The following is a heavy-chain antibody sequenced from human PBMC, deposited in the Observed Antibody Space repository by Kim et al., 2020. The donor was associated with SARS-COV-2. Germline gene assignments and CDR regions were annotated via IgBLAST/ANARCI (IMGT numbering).Heavy chain of an antibody. J-gene: IGHJ3*02. Sequence: GESLKISCKGSGYSFTSYWIGWVRQMPGKGLEWMGIIYPGDSDTRYSPSFQGQVTISADKSISTAYLQWSSLKASDTAMYYCAASEGYSNYVMVAFDIWGQGTMVTVSS. CDR3: AASEGYSNYVMVAFDI. V-gene: IGHV5-51*01. D-gene: IGHD4-4*01. CDR2: IYPGDSDT. CDR1: GYSFTSYW.